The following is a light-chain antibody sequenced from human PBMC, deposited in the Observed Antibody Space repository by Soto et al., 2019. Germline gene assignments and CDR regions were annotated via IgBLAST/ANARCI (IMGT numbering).Light chain of an antibody. Sequence: QLTQSPSFLSASVGDRVTITCRASRGISSYLAWYQQKPGKAPKLLIYAASTLHTGVPSRFSGSGSGTEFTLTISSLQPGDFATYYCQHYNTYPWTFGQGTKVDIK. CDR3: QHYNTYPWT. CDR2: AAS. J-gene: IGKJ1*01. V-gene: IGKV1-9*01. CDR1: RGISSY.